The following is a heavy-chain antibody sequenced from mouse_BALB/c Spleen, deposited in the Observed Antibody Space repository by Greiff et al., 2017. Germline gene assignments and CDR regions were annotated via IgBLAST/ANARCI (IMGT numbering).Heavy chain of an antibody. CDR1: GDSFTSGY. CDR2: ISYSGST. D-gene: IGHD2-1*01. V-gene: IGHV3-8*02. CDR3: ARVRGNGNYELAD. J-gene: IGHJ3*01. Sequence: DVQLQESGPSLVKPSQTLSLTCSVTGDSFTSGYWNWIRKFPGNKLEYMGYISYSGSTYYNPSLKSRISITRDTSKNQYYLQLNSVTTEDTATYYCARVRGNGNYELADWGQGTLVTVAA.